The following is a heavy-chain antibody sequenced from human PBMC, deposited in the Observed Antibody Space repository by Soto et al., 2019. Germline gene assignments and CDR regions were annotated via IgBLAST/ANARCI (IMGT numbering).Heavy chain of an antibody. V-gene: IGHV4-39*01. D-gene: IGHD3-10*01. Sequence: SETLSLTCTVSGGSISSSSYYWGWIRQPPGKGLEWIGSIYYSGSTYYNPSLKSRVTISVDTSKNQFSLKLSSVTAADTAVYYCARHSRSGFGVGYWGQGTLVTVSS. CDR2: IYYSGST. CDR3: ARHSRSGFGVGY. J-gene: IGHJ4*02. CDR1: GGSISSSSYY.